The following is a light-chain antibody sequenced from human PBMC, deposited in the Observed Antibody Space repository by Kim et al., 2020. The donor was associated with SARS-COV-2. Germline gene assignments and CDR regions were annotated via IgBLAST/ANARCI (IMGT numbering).Light chain of an antibody. V-gene: IGLV1-40*01. Sequence: QSVLTQPPSVSGAPGQRVTISCTGSSSNIGAGYDVYWYQQLPGKAPKLLISGNNNRPSGVPDRFSGSKSGTSASLAITRLQADDEADYYCQSYDTSLRGFYVFGTGTKVTVL. J-gene: IGLJ1*01. CDR1: SSNIGAGYD. CDR3: QSYDTSLRGFYV. CDR2: GNN.